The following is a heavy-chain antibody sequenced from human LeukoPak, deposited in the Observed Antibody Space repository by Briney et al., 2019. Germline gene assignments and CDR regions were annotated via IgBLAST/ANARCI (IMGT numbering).Heavy chain of an antibody. CDR2: INGDGRNI. Sequence: GGSLRLSCVASGFTFSSYWMHWVRQDPRKGLVWVSRINGDGRNINYADSVRGRFTISRDNAKNTLYLQMDTLRVEDTAVYYCTRDLMDYDVSTGLHHYYMDVWGQGTTVTVSS. CDR1: GFTFSSYW. CDR3: TRDLMDYDVSTGLHHYYMDV. V-gene: IGHV3-74*01. D-gene: IGHD3-9*01. J-gene: IGHJ6*02.